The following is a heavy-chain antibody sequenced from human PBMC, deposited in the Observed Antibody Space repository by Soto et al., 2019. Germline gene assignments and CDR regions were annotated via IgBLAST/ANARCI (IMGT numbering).Heavy chain of an antibody. D-gene: IGHD6-6*01. V-gene: IGHV2-26*01. CDR2: IFSNEEK. CDR3: ARSREHSSSLGGYYYGMDV. CDR1: GFSLSNARMG. J-gene: IGHJ6*02. Sequence: SGPTLVNPPETLPLTFTVSGFSLSNARMGVSWIRQHPGKALEWLAHIFSNEEKSYSTSLKSRLPISKDTSKRQVVLTMTNMDPVDTATYYCARSREHSSSLGGYYYGMDVSGQGTTVTVSS.